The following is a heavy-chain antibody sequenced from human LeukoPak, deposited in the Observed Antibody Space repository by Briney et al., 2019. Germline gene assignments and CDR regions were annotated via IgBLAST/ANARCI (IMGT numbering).Heavy chain of an antibody. CDR3: AKFDYYDSSGYYNKVLDAFDI. CDR1: GFTFSSYE. D-gene: IGHD3-22*01. CDR2: ISSSGNTI. Sequence: GGSLRLSCAASGFTFSSYEMNWVRQAPGKGLEWVSYISSSGNTISYADSVKGRFTISRDNSKNTLYLQMNSLRAEDTAVYYCAKFDYYDSSGYYNKVLDAFDIWGQGTMVTVSS. V-gene: IGHV3-48*03. J-gene: IGHJ3*02.